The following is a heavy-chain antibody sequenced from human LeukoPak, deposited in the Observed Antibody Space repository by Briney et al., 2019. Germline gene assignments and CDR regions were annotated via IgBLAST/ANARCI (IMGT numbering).Heavy chain of an antibody. J-gene: IGHJ4*02. V-gene: IGHV3-23*01. CDR2: ISGSGGST. CDR1: GFTFSSYA. D-gene: IGHD3-3*01. CDR3: AKDFVRRAPYYDFWSGNIFDY. Sequence: PGGSLRLSCAASGFTFSSYAMSWVRQAPGKGLERVSAISGSGGSTYYADSVKGRFTISRDNSKNTLYLQMNSLRAEDTAVYYCAKDFVRRAPYYDFWSGNIFDYWGQGTLVTVSS.